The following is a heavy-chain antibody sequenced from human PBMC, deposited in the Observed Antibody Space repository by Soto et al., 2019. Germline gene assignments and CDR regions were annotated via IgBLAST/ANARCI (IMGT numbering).Heavy chain of an antibody. Sequence: QVQLVESGGGVVQPGRSLRLSCAASGFTFNSYGMPWVRQGPGNGLEWVAFISYDSTKTYYADSVKGRFTISRDNSNSALYVQMNSLTGEDTALYYCARTSSAWSDFHYYSLDVWGQGTTVTVSS. J-gene: IGHJ6*02. V-gene: IGHV3-30*03. CDR3: ARTSSAWSDFHYYSLDV. CDR2: ISYDSTKT. CDR1: GFTFNSYG. D-gene: IGHD6-13*01.